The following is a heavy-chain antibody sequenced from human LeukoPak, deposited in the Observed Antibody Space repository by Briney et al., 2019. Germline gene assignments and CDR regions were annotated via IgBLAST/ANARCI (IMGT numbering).Heavy chain of an antibody. CDR1: DDSITMYY. D-gene: IGHD6-19*01. Sequence: SETLSLTCSVSDDSITMYYWTWIRQPPGKGLEWIGYVDHTGSTNFNPSLNGRVSISRDTTKNLFSLRLRSVTAADTAVYYCARYSIAVADFDYWGQGTLVTVSS. J-gene: IGHJ4*02. V-gene: IGHV4-59*01. CDR3: ARYSIAVADFDY. CDR2: VDHTGST.